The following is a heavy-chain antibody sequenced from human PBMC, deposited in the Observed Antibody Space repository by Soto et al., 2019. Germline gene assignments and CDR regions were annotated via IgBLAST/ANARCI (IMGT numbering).Heavy chain of an antibody. Sequence: PGGSLRLSCAASGFTFSDYYMSWIRQAPGKGLEWVSYISSSSSYTNYADSVKGRFTISRDNVKNSLYLQMNSLRAEDTAVYYCARDRVVAATRRANWFDPWGQGTLVTVSS. CDR2: ISSSSSYT. CDR3: ARDRVVAATRRANWFDP. CDR1: GFTFSDYY. D-gene: IGHD2-15*01. J-gene: IGHJ5*02. V-gene: IGHV3-11*06.